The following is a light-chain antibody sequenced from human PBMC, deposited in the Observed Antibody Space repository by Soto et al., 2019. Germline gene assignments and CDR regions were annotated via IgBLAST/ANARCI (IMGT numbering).Light chain of an antibody. Sequence: DIEMTQSPSTLSASVGDRVTITCRATQSLNIWLAWYQQKPGKAPKLLISKASSLESGVPSRFSGSGSGTEFSLTISSLQPDDFATYYCQQYKASSYTFGQGTKLEMK. CDR1: QSLNIW. V-gene: IGKV1-5*03. CDR3: QQYKASSYT. CDR2: KAS. J-gene: IGKJ2*01.